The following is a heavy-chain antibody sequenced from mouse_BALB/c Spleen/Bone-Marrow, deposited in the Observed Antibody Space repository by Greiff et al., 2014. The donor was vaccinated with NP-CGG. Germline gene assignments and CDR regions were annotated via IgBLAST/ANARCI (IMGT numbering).Heavy chain of an antibody. J-gene: IGHJ2*01. D-gene: IGHD4-1*01. V-gene: IGHV5-17*02. CDR2: ISSGSSII. CDR3: ARERTGFDY. Sequence: EVMLVESGGGLVQPGGSRKLSCAASGFTFSYFGMHWVRQAPEKGLEWVAYISSGSSIIYYADTVKGRFTISRDNPKNTLFLQMTSLRSEDTAMYYCARERTGFDYWGQGTTLTVFS. CDR1: GFTFSYFG.